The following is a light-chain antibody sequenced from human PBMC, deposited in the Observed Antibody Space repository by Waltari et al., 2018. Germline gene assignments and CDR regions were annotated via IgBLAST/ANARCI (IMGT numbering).Light chain of an antibody. J-gene: IGKJ1*01. CDR3: QQYYSRRT. Sequence: IVMTQSPDSLAVSLGERATLNCKSRQSILYNSNDKNYLAWYQQKPGQPPKLLIYWASTRESGVPDRFSGNGSGTDFTLTISSLQAEDVAVYYCQQYYSRRTFGQGTKVEI. CDR1: QSILYNSNDKNY. V-gene: IGKV4-1*01. CDR2: WAS.